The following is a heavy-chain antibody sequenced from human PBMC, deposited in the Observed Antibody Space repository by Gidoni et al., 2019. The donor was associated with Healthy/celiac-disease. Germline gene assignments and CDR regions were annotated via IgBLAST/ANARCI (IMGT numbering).Heavy chain of an antibody. Sequence: QVQLVQSGAEVKKPGASVKVSCKASGYTFTSYYMHWVRQAPGQGLEWMGIINPSGGSTSYAQKFQGRVTMTRDTSTSTVYMELSSLRSEDTAVYYCARVDAIQKDVPAAIRAPQYFQHWGQGTLVTVSS. V-gene: IGHV1-46*01. CDR1: GYTFTSYY. CDR2: INPSGGST. J-gene: IGHJ1*01. CDR3: ARVDAIQKDVPAAIRAPQYFQH. D-gene: IGHD2-2*02.